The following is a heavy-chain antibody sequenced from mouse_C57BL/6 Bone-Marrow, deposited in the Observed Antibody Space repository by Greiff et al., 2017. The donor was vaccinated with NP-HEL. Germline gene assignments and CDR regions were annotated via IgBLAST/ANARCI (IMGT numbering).Heavy chain of an antibody. V-gene: IGHV1-50*01. CDR1: GYTFTSYW. Sequence: QVQLQQPGAELVKPGASVKLSCKASGYTFTSYWMQWVKQRPGQGLEWIGEIDPSDSYTNYNQKFKGKATLTVDPSSSTAYMQLSSLTSEDSAVYYCARRITTVVPYAMDYWGQGTSVTVSS. CDR2: IDPSDSYT. D-gene: IGHD1-1*01. J-gene: IGHJ4*01. CDR3: ARRITTVVPYAMDY.